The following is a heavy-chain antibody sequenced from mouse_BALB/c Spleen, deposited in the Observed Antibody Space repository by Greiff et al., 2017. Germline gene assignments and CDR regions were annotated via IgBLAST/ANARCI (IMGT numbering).Heavy chain of an antibody. J-gene: IGHJ4*01. V-gene: IGHV2-9*02. CDR2: IWAGGST. D-gene: IGHD2-1*01. Sequence: VKLMESGPGLVAPSQSLSITCTVSGFSLTSYGVHWVRQPPGKGLEWLGVIWAGGSTNYNSALMSRLSISKDNSKSQVFLKMNSLQTDDTAMYYCARDGYGNYVYYAMDYWGQGTSVTVSS. CDR3: ARDGYGNYVYYAMDY. CDR1: GFSLTSYG.